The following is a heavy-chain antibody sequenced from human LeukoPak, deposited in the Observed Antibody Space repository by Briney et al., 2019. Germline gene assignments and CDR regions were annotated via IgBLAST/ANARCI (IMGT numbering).Heavy chain of an antibody. V-gene: IGHV1-69*01. CDR3: AARIGLRRYYYYDMDV. J-gene: IGHJ6*03. CDR1: GGTFINYI. CDR2: IIPIFGTA. Sequence: GSSVNVSCKASGGTFINYIISWVRQAPGQGLEWVGGIIPIFGTANYAQKFQGRVTITADESTSTAYMELSSLRSEDTAVYYCAARIGLRRYYYYDMDVWGKGTTVTISS. D-gene: IGHD2-8*01.